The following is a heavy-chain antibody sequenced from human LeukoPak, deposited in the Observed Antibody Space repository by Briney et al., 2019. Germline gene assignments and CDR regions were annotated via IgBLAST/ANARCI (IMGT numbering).Heavy chain of an antibody. D-gene: IGHD3-3*01. CDR2: IYTSGST. V-gene: IGHV4-4*07. Sequence: SETLSLTCTVSGGSISSYYWSWIRQPAGKGLEWIGRIYTSGSTNYNPSLKSRVTISVDTSKNQFSLKLSSVTAADTAVYYCARDTYDSRLDYYYYMDVWGKGTTVTVSS. CDR1: GGSISSYY. J-gene: IGHJ6*03. CDR3: ARDTYDSRLDYYYYMDV.